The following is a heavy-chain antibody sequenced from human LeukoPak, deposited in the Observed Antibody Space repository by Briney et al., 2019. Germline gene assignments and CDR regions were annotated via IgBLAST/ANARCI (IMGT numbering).Heavy chain of an antibody. CDR2: ISDHGSIT. D-gene: IGHD1-26*01. CDR3: ARVGGSNAFDI. J-gene: IGHJ3*02. CDR1: GLTLSNYW. V-gene: IGHV3-74*01. Sequence: GRSLTLSCAASGLTLSNYWMHWVRPAPGDGLVWVSCISDHGSITSFADPVKGRFTISRDTAKNTLYLEMNSLRAEDTAVYYCARVGGSNAFDIWGQGTMVIVSS.